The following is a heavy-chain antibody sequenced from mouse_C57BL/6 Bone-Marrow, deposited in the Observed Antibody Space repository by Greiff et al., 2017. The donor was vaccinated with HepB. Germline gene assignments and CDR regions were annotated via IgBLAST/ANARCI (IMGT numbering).Heavy chain of an antibody. CDR2: INPNYGTT. V-gene: IGHV1-39*01. D-gene: IGHD2-3*01. Sequence: EVKLHESGPELVKPGPSVNISSKASGSSFPDYNMNWLKQSHGKSLEWIGVINPNYGTTSYNQKFKGKATLTVDQSSSTAYMQLNSLTSEDSAVYYCARAPYDGYYFDYWGQGTTLTVSS. CDR1: GSSFPDYN. CDR3: ARAPYDGYYFDY. J-gene: IGHJ2*01.